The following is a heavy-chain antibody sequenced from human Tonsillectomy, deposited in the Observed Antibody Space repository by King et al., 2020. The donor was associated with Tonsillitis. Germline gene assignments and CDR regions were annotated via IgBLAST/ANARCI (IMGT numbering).Heavy chain of an antibody. D-gene: IGHD2-2*01. V-gene: IGHV3-11*01. J-gene: IGHJ4*02. CDR1: GFTVSDYY. CDR3: ARDSTMTHFAY. Sequence: VQLVESGGGLVKPGGSLRLSCVASGFTVSDYYMSWIRQAPGKGLEWVSYISGSGNARHYAASVKGRFTISRDNTKKSLYLQMNSLRVEDTAVYYCARDSTMTHFAYWGQGTLVTGSS. CDR2: ISGSGNAR.